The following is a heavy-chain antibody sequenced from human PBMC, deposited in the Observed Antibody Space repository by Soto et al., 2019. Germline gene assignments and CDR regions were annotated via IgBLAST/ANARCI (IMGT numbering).Heavy chain of an antibody. J-gene: IGHJ4*02. CDR3: AGQKLGEQHFDY. D-gene: IGHD3-16*01. CDR2: IYYSGST. Sequence: SETLSLTCTVSGGSISSSSYYWGWIRQPPGKGLEWIGSIYYSGSTYYNPSLKSRVTISVDTSKNQFSLKLSSVTAADTAVYYCAGQKLGEQHFDYWGQGTLVTVSS. CDR1: GGSISSSSYY. V-gene: IGHV4-39*01.